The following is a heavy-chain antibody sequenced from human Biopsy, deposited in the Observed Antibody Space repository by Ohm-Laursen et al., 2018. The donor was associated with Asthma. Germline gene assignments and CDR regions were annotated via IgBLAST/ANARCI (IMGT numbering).Heavy chain of an antibody. D-gene: IGHD3-3*01. CDR2: IYYSGST. CDR3: ARFTASITIFGVVNNWFDP. V-gene: IGHV4-39*01. Sequence: SETLSLTCTVSGGSISSSSYYWGWIRQPPGKGLEWIGSIYYSGSTYYNPSLKSRVTISVDTFKNQFSLKLSSVTAADTAVYYCARFTASITIFGVVNNWFDPWGQGTLVTVSS. CDR1: GGSISSSSYY. J-gene: IGHJ5*02.